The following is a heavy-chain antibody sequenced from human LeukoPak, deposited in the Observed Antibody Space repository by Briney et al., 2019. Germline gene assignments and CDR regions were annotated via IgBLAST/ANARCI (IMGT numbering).Heavy chain of an antibody. CDR1: GFTFSSYG. J-gene: IGHJ4*02. V-gene: IGHV3-30*03. CDR3: VGYSYGPGGFDY. D-gene: IGHD5-18*01. Sequence: GRSLRLSCAASGFTFSSYGMHWVRQAPGKGLEWVAVISYDGSNKYYADSVKGRFTISRDNSKNTLYLQMNSLRAEDTAVYNCVGYSYGPGGFDYWGQGTLVTVSS. CDR2: ISYDGSNK.